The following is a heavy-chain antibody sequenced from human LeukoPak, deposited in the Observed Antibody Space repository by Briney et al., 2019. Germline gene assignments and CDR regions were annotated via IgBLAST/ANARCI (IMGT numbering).Heavy chain of an antibody. Sequence: SETLSLTCTVSGGSISSGPYYWSWIRQPAGKGLEWIGRIYTGGSTNYNPSLKSRVTISVDTSKNQFSLKLSSVTAADTAVYYCARENGYCSSTSCYFEHDSGAFDIWGQGTMVTISS. CDR3: ARENGYCSSTSCYFEHDSGAFDI. CDR1: GGSISSGPYY. D-gene: IGHD2-2*01. J-gene: IGHJ3*02. V-gene: IGHV4-61*02. CDR2: IYTGGST.